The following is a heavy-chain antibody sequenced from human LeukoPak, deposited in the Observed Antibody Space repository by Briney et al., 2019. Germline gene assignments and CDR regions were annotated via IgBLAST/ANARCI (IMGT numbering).Heavy chain of an antibody. CDR1: GFSFSFYW. D-gene: IGHD3-10*01. J-gene: IGHJ6*03. CDR2: IKTDGSIA. CDR3: ASIVLLWFGESSLAAGNVDMDV. Sequence: GGSLRLSCAASGFSFSFYWMHWVRQAPGKGPVWVSRIKTDGSIADYADSVKGRFTISRDNSKNTLYLQMNSLRREDTGVYYCASIVLLWFGESSLAAGNVDMDVWGKGTTVAVSS. V-gene: IGHV3-74*01.